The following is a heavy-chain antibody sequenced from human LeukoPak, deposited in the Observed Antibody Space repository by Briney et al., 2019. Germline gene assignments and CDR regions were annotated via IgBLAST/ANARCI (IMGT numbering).Heavy chain of an antibody. Sequence: PGRSLRLSCAASGFTFDDYAMHWVRQAPGKGLEWVSGISWNSGSIGYADSVKGRFTISRDNVKNSLYLQMNSLRAEDTAVYYCASSWRERGYMDVWGKGTTVTVSS. J-gene: IGHJ6*03. CDR1: GFTFDDYA. CDR3: ASSWRERGYMDV. CDR2: ISWNSGSI. D-gene: IGHD6-13*01. V-gene: IGHV3-9*01.